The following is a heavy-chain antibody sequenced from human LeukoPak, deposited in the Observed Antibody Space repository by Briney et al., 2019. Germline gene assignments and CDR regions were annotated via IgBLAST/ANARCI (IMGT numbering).Heavy chain of an antibody. D-gene: IGHD6-13*01. CDR1: GFTVSSNY. Sequence: GGSLRLSCAASGFTVSSNYMSWVRQAPGEGLEWVSVIYSGGSTSYADSVKGRFTISRDNSKNILYLQMNSLRAEDTAIYYCAKAHSSSWYEFDFWGQGTLVTVSS. J-gene: IGHJ4*02. CDR2: IYSGGST. V-gene: IGHV3-53*01. CDR3: AKAHSSSWYEFDF.